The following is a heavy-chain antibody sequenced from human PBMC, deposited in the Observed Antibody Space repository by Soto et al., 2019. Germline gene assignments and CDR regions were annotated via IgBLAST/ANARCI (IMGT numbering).Heavy chain of an antibody. CDR3: ARSHIEAAGTVYH. Sequence: SETLSLTCTVSGGSISSYYWSWIRQSPGKGLEWIGYIHYSGSTNYNPSLKSRVTISVDTPKNQFSLKLSSVTAADTAVYYCARSHIEAAGTVYHWGQGTLVTVSS. CDR2: IHYSGST. J-gene: IGHJ5*02. V-gene: IGHV4-59*08. CDR1: GGSISSYY. D-gene: IGHD6-13*01.